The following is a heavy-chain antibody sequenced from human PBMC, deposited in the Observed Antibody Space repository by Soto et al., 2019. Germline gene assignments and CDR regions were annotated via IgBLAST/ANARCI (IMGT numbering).Heavy chain of an antibody. D-gene: IGHD3-10*01. J-gene: IGHJ6*02. V-gene: IGHV3-74*01. CDR1: GFTFTTSW. Sequence: EVQLVESGGGLVQPGGSLRLSCAASGFTFTTSWMHWVRQAPEKGLVRVSHINSDGSTTTYADSVRGRFTISRDNAKNTLYLQMNSLRVEDTAVYYCARDRDYGMDVWGQGTTVIVSS. CDR3: ARDRDYGMDV. CDR2: INSDGSTT.